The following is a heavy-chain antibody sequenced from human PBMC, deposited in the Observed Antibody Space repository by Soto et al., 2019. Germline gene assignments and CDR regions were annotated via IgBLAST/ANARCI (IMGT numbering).Heavy chain of an antibody. CDR3: AREEDTAMVPYYYYYGMDV. V-gene: IGHV1-46*03. J-gene: IGHJ6*02. Sequence: ASVKVSCKASGYTFTSYYMHWVRQAPGQGLEWMGIINPSGGSTSYAQKFQGRVTMTRDTSTSTVYMELSSLKSEDTAVYYCAREEDTAMVPYYYYYGMDVWAQGTTVTVSS. CDR2: INPSGGST. CDR1: GYTFTSYY. D-gene: IGHD5-18*01.